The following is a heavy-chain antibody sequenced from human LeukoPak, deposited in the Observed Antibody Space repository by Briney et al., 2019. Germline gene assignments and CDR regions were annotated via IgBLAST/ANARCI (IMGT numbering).Heavy chain of an antibody. V-gene: IGHV3-30*18. CDR3: AKDLSEFSYSSGWLNWFDP. CDR1: GFTFSRCG. Sequence: GGSLRLSCAASGFTFSRCGMHWVRQAPGKGLEWVAVFSYDGINKHYRDSVKGRFTISRDNSKNTLYLQMNSLRAEDTAVYYCAKDLSEFSYSSGWLNWFDPWGQGTLVTVSS. CDR2: FSYDGINK. J-gene: IGHJ5*02. D-gene: IGHD6-19*01.